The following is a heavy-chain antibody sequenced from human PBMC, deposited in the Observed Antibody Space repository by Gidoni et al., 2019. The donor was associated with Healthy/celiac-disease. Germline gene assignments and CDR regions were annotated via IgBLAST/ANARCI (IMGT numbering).Heavy chain of an antibody. D-gene: IGHD4-17*01. CDR2: IYYSGST. V-gene: IGHV4-39*01. J-gene: IGHJ4*02. CDR1: GCSIRSSSYY. Sequence: QLQLQESGPGLVKPSETLSLTCPVSGCSIRSSSYYWGWIRQPPGMGLEWIGSIYYSGSTYYNPSLKSRVTISVDTSKTQFSLRLSCVTAADTAVYYCARLGIGPYGGVDYWGQGTLVTVSS. CDR3: ARLGIGPYGGVDY.